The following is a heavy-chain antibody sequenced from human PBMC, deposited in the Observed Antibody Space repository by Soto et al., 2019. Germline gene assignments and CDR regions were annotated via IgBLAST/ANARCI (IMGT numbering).Heavy chain of an antibody. V-gene: IGHV3-48*02. D-gene: IGHD6-19*01. CDR1: GFTFSGHS. CDR3: ARERGEYDSGWYIDR. Sequence: GGSLRLSCVASGFTFSGHSFNWVRQTPGQGLEWVAYIRSSSNLILYADSVKGRFTISRDNARNSLYLQTNSATDEDTAMYYCARERGEYDSGWYIDRWGQGTLVTVSS. CDR2: IRSSSNLI. J-gene: IGHJ1*01.